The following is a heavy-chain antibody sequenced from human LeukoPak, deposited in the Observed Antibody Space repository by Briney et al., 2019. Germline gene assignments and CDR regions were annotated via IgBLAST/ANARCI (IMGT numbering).Heavy chain of an antibody. CDR1: GFTFSSYG. Sequence: GGSLRLSCEASGFTFSSYGMQWVRQAPGMGPEWVSVISHDGTVTHYADSVKGRFTISRDSSTNTLYLQMDSLRTEDTAVYYCAKEGSQCASSWLDYWGQGTLVTVSS. D-gene: IGHD6-13*01. CDR3: AKEGSQCASSWLDY. J-gene: IGHJ4*02. V-gene: IGHV3-30*18. CDR2: ISHDGTVT.